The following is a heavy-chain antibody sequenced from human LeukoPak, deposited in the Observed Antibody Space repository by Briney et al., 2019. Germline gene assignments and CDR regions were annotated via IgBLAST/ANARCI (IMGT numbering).Heavy chain of an antibody. CDR3: ARGKDYDFWSGYITYYFDY. V-gene: IGHV4-59*01. CDR2: IYYSGST. D-gene: IGHD3-3*01. CDR1: GVSISSYY. Sequence: KPSETLSLTCTVSGVSISSYYWSWIRQPPGKGLEWIGYIYYSGSTNYNPSLKSRVTISVDTSKNQFSLKLSSVTAADTAVYYCARGKDYDFWSGYITYYFDYWGQGTLVTVSS. J-gene: IGHJ4*02.